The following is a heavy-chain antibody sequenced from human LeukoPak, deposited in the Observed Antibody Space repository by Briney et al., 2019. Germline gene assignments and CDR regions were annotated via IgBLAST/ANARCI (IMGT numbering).Heavy chain of an antibody. V-gene: IGHV3-7*03. CDR3: ARGGGLDV. J-gene: IGHJ6*02. CDR2: INHNGNVN. D-gene: IGHD3-16*01. Sequence: HPGGSLRLSRAASGFTFSSYWMNWARQAPGKGLEWVASINHNGNVNYYVDSVKGRFTISRDNAKNSLYLQMSNLRAEDTAVYFCARGGGLDVWGQGATVTVSS. CDR1: GFTFSSYW.